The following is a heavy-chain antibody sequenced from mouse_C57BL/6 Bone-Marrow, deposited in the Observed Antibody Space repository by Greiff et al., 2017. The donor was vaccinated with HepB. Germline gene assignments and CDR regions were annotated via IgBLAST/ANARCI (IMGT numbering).Heavy chain of an antibody. CDR2: IYPGSGNT. CDR1: GYTFTDYY. D-gene: IGHD1-1*01. V-gene: IGHV1-84*01. CDR3: ARWGAYGRSPGFAY. Sequence: QVQLKESGPELVKPGASVKISCKASGYTFTDYYINWVKQRPGQGLEWIGWIYPGSGNTKYTETFKGKATLTVDTSSSTAYMQLSRLTAEDAAVYVCARWGAYGRSPGFAYWGQGTLVTVSA. J-gene: IGHJ3*01.